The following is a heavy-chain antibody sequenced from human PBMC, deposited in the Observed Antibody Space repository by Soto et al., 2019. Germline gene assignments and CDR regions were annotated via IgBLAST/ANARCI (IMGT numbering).Heavy chain of an antibody. CDR1: ALTSSNQA. V-gene: IGHV3-23*01. CDR3: AKYGYNDSSGYDY. D-gene: IGHD3-22*01. Sequence: PGRSRRLPWALAALTSSNQAMSCVSQAPGKGLEWVSTIDNAGVGTHYSDSVRGRFTISRDNSKNTLYLQMNSLRAQDTAVYYCAKYGYNDSSGYDYWGQGTLVT. CDR2: IDNAGVGT. J-gene: IGHJ4*02.